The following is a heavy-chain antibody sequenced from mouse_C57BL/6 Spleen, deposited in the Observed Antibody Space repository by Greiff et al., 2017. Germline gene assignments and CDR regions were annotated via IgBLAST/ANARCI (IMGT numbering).Heavy chain of an antibody. CDR1: GYTFTSYW. CDR2: IDPSDSET. V-gene: IGHV1-52*01. D-gene: IGHD2-4*01. CDR3: ARDYDPYYFDN. Sequence: QVQLQQPGAELVRPGSSVKLSCKASGYTFTSYWMHWVKQRPIQGLEWIGNIDPSDSETHYNQKFKDKATLTVDKSSSTAYMQLSSLTSEDSAVYYCARDYDPYYFDNWGQGTTLTVAS. J-gene: IGHJ2*01.